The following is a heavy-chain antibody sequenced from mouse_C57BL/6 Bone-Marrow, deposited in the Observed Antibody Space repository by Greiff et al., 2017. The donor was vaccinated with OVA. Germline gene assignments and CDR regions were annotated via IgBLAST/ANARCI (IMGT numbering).Heavy chain of an antibody. V-gene: IGHV1-42*01. CDR1: GYSFTGYY. D-gene: IGHD1-1*01. CDR2: INPSTGGT. Sequence: VQLKESGPELVKPGASVKISCKASGYSFTGYYMNWVKQSPEKSLEWIGEINPSTGGTTYNQKFKAKATLTVDKSSSTAYMQLKSLTSEDSAVYYCAIGYYYGRGDYWGQGTSVTVSS. CDR3: AIGYYYGRGDY. J-gene: IGHJ4*01.